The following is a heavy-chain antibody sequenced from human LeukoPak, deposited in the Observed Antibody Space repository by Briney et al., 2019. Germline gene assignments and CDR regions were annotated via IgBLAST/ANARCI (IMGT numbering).Heavy chain of an antibody. V-gene: IGHV4-39*01. CDR2: IYYSGST. Sequence: SETLSLTCTVSGGSISSSSYYWGWIRQPPGKGLEWIGSIYYSGSTYYNPSLKSRVTISVDTSKNQFSLKLSSATAADTAVYYCARPRYYYYMDVWGKGTTVTVSS. CDR1: GGSISSSSYY. CDR3: ARPRYYYYMDV. J-gene: IGHJ6*03.